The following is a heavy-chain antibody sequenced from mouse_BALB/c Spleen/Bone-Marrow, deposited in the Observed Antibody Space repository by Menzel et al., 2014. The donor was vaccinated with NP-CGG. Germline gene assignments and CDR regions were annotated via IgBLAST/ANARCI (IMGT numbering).Heavy chain of an antibody. Sequence: EVKLMESGGGLVQPGGSRKLSCAASGFTFSSFGMHWVRQAPEKGLEWVAYISSGSSTIYYADTVKGRFTISRDNPKNTLFLQMTSLRSEDTAMYYCARSSYGYDRQAYFFDYWGQGTTLTVSS. CDR3: ARSSYGYDRQAYFFDY. CDR1: GFTFSSFG. V-gene: IGHV5-17*02. J-gene: IGHJ2*01. CDR2: ISSGSSTI. D-gene: IGHD2-2*01.